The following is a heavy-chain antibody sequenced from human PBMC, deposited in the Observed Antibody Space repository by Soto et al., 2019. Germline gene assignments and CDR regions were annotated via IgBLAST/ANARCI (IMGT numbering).Heavy chain of an antibody. CDR1: GGSISSGGYS. V-gene: IGHV4-30-2*01. CDR2: MYHSGST. Sequence: SETLSLTCAVSGGSISSGGYSWSWIRQPPGKGLEWIGYMYHSGSTYYNPSLKSRVTISIDRSKNQFSLKLSSVTDADTAVYYCVRVTDSWGQGTPVTVSS. CDR3: VRVTDS. J-gene: IGHJ4*02.